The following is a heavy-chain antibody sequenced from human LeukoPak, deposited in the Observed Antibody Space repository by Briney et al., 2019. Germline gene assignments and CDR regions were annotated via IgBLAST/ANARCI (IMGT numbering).Heavy chain of an antibody. CDR2: ISGSGGTT. CDR1: GFTFSSHG. CDR3: AKTNGYYSD. J-gene: IGHJ4*02. Sequence: GGSLRLSCAASGFTFSSHGMNWVRQAPGKGLEWVSGISGSGGTTYYADSVKGRFTISRDNSKNSLSLQVGSLRAEDTAVYYCAKTNGYYSDWGQGTLVTVSS. D-gene: IGHD3-22*01. V-gene: IGHV3-23*01.